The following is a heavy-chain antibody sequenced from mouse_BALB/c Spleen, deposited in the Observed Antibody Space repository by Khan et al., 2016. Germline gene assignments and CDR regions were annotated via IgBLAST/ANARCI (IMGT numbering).Heavy chain of an antibody. D-gene: IGHD1-1*01. V-gene: IGHV1-87*01. CDR2: IYPGDGDT. Sequence: QVQLKESGAELARPGASVKLSCKASGYTFTSYWMQWVKQRPGQGLEWIGAIYPGDGDTRYTQKFKGTATLTADKASSTAYMELSSLASEDSAVYYWASYYGSSYDYFDYWGQGTTLTASS. J-gene: IGHJ2*01. CDR3: ASYYGSSYDYFDY. CDR1: GYTFTSYW.